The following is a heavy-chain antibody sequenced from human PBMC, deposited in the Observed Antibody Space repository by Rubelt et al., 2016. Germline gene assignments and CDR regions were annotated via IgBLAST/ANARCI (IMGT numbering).Heavy chain of an antibody. V-gene: IGHV3-9*01. J-gene: IGHJ6*02. CDR2: INWSSKRR. CDR3: VKDRRYSSGYGMDI. CDR1: GFSFDDYG. D-gene: IGHD1-14*01. Sequence: EVQLVESGGGLVQPGRSLRLSCAASGFSFDDYGMHWVRPAPGKGLEWVSGINWSSKRRGYADSVKGRFTISRANAKDPLALQMDSLGIEETALYYWVKDRRYSSGYGMDIWGQGTTVTVSS.